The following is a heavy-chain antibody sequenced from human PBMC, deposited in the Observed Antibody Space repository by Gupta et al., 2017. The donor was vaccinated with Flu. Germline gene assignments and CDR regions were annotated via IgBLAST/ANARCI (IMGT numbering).Heavy chain of an antibody. CDR3: ARGGSLNSSGYSKTDAFDI. Sequence: QVQLVQSGAEVKKPGASVKVSCKASGYTFTSYDINWVRQATGQGLEWMGWMNPNSGNTGYAQKFQGRVTMTRNTSISTAYMELSSLRSEDTAVYYCARGGSLNSSGYSKTDAFDIWGQGTMVTVSS. V-gene: IGHV1-8*01. D-gene: IGHD3-22*01. CDR1: GYTFTSYD. CDR2: MNPNSGNT. J-gene: IGHJ3*02.